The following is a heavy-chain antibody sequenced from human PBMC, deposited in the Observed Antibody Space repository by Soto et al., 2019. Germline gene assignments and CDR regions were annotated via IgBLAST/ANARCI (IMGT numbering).Heavy chain of an antibody. J-gene: IGHJ6*03. CDR1: GDTFTGYY. Sequence: ASVKASCKSSGDTFTGYYMHWVRQAPEQGLEWMGWINPNSGGTNYAQKFQGWVTMTRDTSISTAYMELSRLRSDDTAVYYCAREAVIRYFDSQYYYYMDVWGKGTTVTVS. CDR2: INPNSGGT. CDR3: AREAVIRYFDSQYYYYMDV. D-gene: IGHD3-9*01. V-gene: IGHV1-2*04.